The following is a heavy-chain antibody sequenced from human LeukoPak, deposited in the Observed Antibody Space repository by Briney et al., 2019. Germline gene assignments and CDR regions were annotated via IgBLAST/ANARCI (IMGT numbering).Heavy chain of an antibody. V-gene: IGHV3-7*01. J-gene: IGHJ3*02. CDR3: ARVRIAVAVSAFDI. CDR1: GFTFSSHC. CDR2: IKQDGSEK. D-gene: IGHD6-19*01. Sequence: GGSLRLSCEASGFTFSSHCMSGVRQAPGKGLEWVANIKQDGSEKYYVDSVKGRFTISRDNAKNSLYLQMSILRAADTAVYYCARVRIAVAVSAFDIWGQGTMVTVSS.